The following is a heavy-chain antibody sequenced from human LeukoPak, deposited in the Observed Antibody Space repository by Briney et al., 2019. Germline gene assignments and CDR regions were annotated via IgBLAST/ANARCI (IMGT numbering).Heavy chain of an antibody. CDR1: GYSFTSYG. V-gene: IGHV1-18*01. Sequence: ASVKVSCKASGYSFTSYGISWVRQAPGQGLEWMGWISGYNGNTNYAQKLQGRVTMTTDTSTSTAYMELRSLRSNDTAVYYCARDLKRGYSSGRYSWGTGSSNDYWGQGTLVTVSS. D-gene: IGHD6-19*01. CDR2: ISGYNGNT. CDR3: ARDLKRGYSSGRYSWGTGSSNDY. J-gene: IGHJ4*02.